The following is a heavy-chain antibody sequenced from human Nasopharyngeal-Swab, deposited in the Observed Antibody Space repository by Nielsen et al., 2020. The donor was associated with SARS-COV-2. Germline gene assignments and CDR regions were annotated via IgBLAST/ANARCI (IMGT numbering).Heavy chain of an antibody. V-gene: IGHV3-33*08. J-gene: IGHJ3*02. CDR2: IWYDGSNK. CDR1: GFTLSSYS. CDR3: ARGQTSRDDAFDT. Sequence: GESLKISCAASGFTLSSYSMHWVRQAPGKGLEWVAVIWYDGSNKFYADSVKGRFTISRDNSKNTLYLQMNSLRAEDTAVYYCARGQTSRDDAFDTWGQGTTVTVSS. D-gene: IGHD3-10*01.